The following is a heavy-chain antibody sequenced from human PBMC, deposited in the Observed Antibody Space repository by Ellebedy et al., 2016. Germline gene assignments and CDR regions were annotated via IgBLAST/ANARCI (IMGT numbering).Heavy chain of an antibody. CDR2: ISGSGGST. J-gene: IGHJ4*02. D-gene: IGHD3-10*01. V-gene: IGHV3-23*01. Sequence: GESLKISXEGSGFIFSSYAMSWVRQAPGKGLEWVSEISGSGGSTYYADSVKGRFTISRDNAQNSLYLQMNSLRAEDTAVFYCVRSGESSYYFDYWGPGILVTVSS. CDR1: GFIFSSYA. CDR3: VRSGESSYYFDY.